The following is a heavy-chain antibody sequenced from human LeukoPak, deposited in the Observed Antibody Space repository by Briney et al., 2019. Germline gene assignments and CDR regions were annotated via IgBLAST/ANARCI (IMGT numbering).Heavy chain of an antibody. CDR2: IWYDGSNK. Sequence: QPGRSLRLSCAASGFTFSSYGIHWVRQAPGKGLEWVAVIWYDGSNKYYADSVKGRFTISRDNSKNTLYLQMNSLRAEDTAVYYCARGRSGYYPYYFDYWGQGTLVTVSS. D-gene: IGHD3-22*01. V-gene: IGHV3-33*01. CDR1: GFTFSSYG. J-gene: IGHJ4*02. CDR3: ARGRSGYYPYYFDY.